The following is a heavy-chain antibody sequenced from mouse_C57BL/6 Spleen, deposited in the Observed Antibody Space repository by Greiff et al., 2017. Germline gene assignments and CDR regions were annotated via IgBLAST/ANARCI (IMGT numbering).Heavy chain of an antibody. CDR3: ARLELGRSAMDY. V-gene: IGHV1-64*01. J-gene: IGHJ4*01. D-gene: IGHD4-1*01. Sequence: QVQLQQSGAELVRPGASVKLSCKASGYTFTSYWMHWVKQRPGQGLEWIGMIHPNSGSTNYNEKFKSKATLTVDKSSSTAYMQLSSLTSEDSAVYYCARLELGRSAMDYWGQGTSVTVSS. CDR2: IHPNSGST. CDR1: GYTFTSYW.